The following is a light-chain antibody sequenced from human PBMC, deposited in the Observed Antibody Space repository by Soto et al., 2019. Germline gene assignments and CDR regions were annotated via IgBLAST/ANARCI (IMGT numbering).Light chain of an antibody. CDR3: QQYNDFPWT. Sequence: DIQMTQSTSTLSASVGDRVTITCRASQSISSWLSWYQQKPGKAPKLLIYKASSVEIEVPSRLSGSGSGTEFNFTIICLQPDDFATYYCQQYNDFPWTFGQGTKVEIK. CDR1: QSISSW. CDR2: KAS. V-gene: IGKV1-5*03. J-gene: IGKJ1*01.